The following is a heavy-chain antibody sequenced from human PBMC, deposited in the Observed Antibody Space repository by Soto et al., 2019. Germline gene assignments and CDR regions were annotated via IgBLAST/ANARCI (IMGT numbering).Heavy chain of an antibody. D-gene: IGHD3-22*01. CDR2: IFYSGRR. CDR1: GGSISSATYY. CDR3: ARVGDYYHSSGYPQGFYFDY. J-gene: IGHJ4*02. V-gene: IGHV4-31*03. Sequence: QVQLQESGPGLVNPSQTLSLTCSVSGGSISSATYYWSWVRQRPGKGLEWIGYIFYSGRRYYNASLKTWFTKLLETSSNQFSLKLSSVTAADTGVYYFARVGDYYHSSGYPQGFYFDYWGQGTRVTVSS.